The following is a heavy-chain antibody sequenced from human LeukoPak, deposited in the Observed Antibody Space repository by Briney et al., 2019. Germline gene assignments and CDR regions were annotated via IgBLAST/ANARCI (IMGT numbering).Heavy chain of an antibody. D-gene: IGHD6-19*01. Sequence: GGSLRLSCAASGFTFSSYVMSWVRQAPGKGLEWVSSISNSGGSTYYADSVKGRFTISRDNSKNTLYLQMNSLRAEDTAVYYCAKEYSSGQTENWGQGTLVTVSS. CDR3: AKEYSSGQTEN. V-gene: IGHV3-23*01. CDR2: ISNSGGST. J-gene: IGHJ4*02. CDR1: GFTFSSYV.